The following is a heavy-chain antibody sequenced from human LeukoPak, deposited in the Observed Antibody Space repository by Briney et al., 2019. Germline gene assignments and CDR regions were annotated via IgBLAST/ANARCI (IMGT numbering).Heavy chain of an antibody. CDR3: ARDGGGYNYGEFDY. V-gene: IGHV1-2*02. CDR1: GGTFSSYA. Sequence: ASVKVSCKASGGTFSSYAISWVRQAPGQGLEWMGWINPNSGGTNYAQKFQGRVTMTRDTSISTAYMELSRLTSDDTAVYYCARDGGGYNYGEFDYWGQGTLVTVSS. J-gene: IGHJ4*02. D-gene: IGHD5-18*01. CDR2: INPNSGGT.